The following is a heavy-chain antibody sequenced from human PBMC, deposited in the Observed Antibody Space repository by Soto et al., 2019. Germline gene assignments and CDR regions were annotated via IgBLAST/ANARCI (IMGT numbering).Heavy chain of an antibody. J-gene: IGHJ4*02. CDR3: ARHAYSGYENKLIYFDY. V-gene: IGHV4-39*01. CDR1: GGSINSRTYF. D-gene: IGHD5-12*01. Sequence: PSETLSLTCTVSGGSINSRTYFWGWIRQPPGKGLEWIASIYYSGSTYYNPSLKSRVTISVDTSKNQFSLKLSSVTAADTAVYYCARHAYSGYENKLIYFDYWGQGTLVTVSS. CDR2: IYYSGST.